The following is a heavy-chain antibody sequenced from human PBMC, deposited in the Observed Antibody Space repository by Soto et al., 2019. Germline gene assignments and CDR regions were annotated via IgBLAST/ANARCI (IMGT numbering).Heavy chain of an antibody. CDR3: AKDSHYYDSSGYRVVLTSHDAFDI. J-gene: IGHJ3*02. Sequence: GGSLRLSCAASGFTFSSYAMSWVRQAPGKGLEWVSAISGSGGSTYYADSVKGRFTISRDNSKNTLYLQMNSLRAEDTAVYYCAKDSHYYDSSGYRVVLTSHDAFDIWGQGTLVTVSS. V-gene: IGHV3-23*01. CDR2: ISGSGGST. D-gene: IGHD3-22*01. CDR1: GFTFSSYA.